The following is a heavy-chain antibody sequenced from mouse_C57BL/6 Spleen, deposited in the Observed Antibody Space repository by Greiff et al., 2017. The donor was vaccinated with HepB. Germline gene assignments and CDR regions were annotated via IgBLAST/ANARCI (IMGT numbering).Heavy chain of an antibody. CDR3: AREGDDYDEVYYYAMDY. J-gene: IGHJ4*01. V-gene: IGHV1-80*01. Sequence: QVQLQQSGAELVKPGASVKISCKASGYAFSSYWMNWVKQRPGKGLEWIGQIYPGDGDTNYNGKFKGKATLTADKSSSTAYRQLSSLTSEDSAVYFCAREGDDYDEVYYYAMDYWGQGTSVTVSS. CDR1: GYAFSSYW. CDR2: IYPGDGDT. D-gene: IGHD2-4*01.